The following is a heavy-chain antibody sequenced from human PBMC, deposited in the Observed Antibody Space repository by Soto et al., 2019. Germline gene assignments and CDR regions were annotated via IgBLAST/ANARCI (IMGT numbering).Heavy chain of an antibody. CDR2: VSGRDGRKT. CDR1: GFTFSDYA. Sequence: PGGSLRLSCAASGFTFSDYAMNWVRQTPGKGLEWVSAVSGRDGRKTFYANSVKGRFTVSRDNSKDTVYLEMNSLRAEDTAMYYCAKVRGWGRGALVTVSS. CDR3: AKVRG. V-gene: IGHV3-23*01. J-gene: IGHJ4*02.